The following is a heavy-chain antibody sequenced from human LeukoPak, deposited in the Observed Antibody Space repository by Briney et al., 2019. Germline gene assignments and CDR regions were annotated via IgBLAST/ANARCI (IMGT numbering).Heavy chain of an antibody. CDR2: ISQDGSGK. CDR1: GFTFSNYW. D-gene: IGHD2-2*01. Sequence: GGSLRLSCGASGFTFSNYWMSWVRQAPGKGLEWVINISQDGSGKNYADSVEGRFTISRDNAKNSLYLQMDSLRAEDTAVYYCARDFLHSSTSRPFDYWGQGTLVTVSS. CDR3: ARDFLHSSTSRPFDY. V-gene: IGHV3-7*01. J-gene: IGHJ4*02.